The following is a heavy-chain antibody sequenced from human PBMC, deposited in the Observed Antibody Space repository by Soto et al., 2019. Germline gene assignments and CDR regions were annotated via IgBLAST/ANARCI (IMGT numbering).Heavy chain of an antibody. D-gene: IGHD5-12*01. J-gene: IGHJ4*02. CDR3: ARDERYAFDY. CDR2: ITIRGAT. V-gene: IGHV3-48*01. CDR1: GFTFSSYT. Sequence: EVQLVESGGGLVQPGGSLRLSCAASGFTFSSYTMNWVRQAPGKGLEWISYITIRGATYYAGSVKGRFAMSRDDAKNSVFLQLNSLRAEDTALYFCARDERYAFDYWGQGILVTVSS.